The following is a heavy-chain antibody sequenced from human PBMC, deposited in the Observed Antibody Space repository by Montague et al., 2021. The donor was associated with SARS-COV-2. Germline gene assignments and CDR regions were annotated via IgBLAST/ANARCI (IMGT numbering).Heavy chain of an antibody. CDR1: GASISSRSYY. V-gene: IGHV4-39*01. D-gene: IGHD3-9*01. Sequence: SETLSLTCTVSGASISSRSYYWGWIRQPPGKGLEWIGFKYYSGSTYYNPTLKSRVTISVDTSKNQFSLKLSSVTAADTAVYYCARLGLRYFDWLLLGEGYFDYWGQGTLVTVSS. CDR3: ARLGLRYFDWLLLGEGYFDY. CDR2: KYYSGST. J-gene: IGHJ4*02.